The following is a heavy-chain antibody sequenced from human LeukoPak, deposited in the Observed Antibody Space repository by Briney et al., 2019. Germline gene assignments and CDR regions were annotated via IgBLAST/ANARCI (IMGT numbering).Heavy chain of an antibody. V-gene: IGHV4-59*01. CDR1: GGSISSYY. D-gene: IGHD3-10*01. J-gene: IGHJ6*03. CDR3: ARVGLSDYYYYMDF. Sequence: SETLSLTCTVSGGSISSYYWSWIRQPPGKGLEWIGYIYYSGSTNYNPSLKSRVTISVDTSKNQSSLKLSSVTAADTAVYYCARVGLSDYYYYMDFWGKGTTVTVSS. CDR2: IYYSGST.